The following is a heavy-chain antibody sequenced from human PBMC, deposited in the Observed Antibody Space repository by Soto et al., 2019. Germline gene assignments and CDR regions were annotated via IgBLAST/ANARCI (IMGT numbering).Heavy chain of an antibody. CDR3: AKDSKYSSGKGWFDP. D-gene: IGHD6-19*01. V-gene: IGHV3-23*01. J-gene: IGHJ5*02. Sequence: EVQLLESGGGLVQPGGSLRLSCAASGFTFSSYVMSWVRQVPGKGLEWVSGISGSGSSTYYTDSVKGRFTISRDNSKNTLHLQMNSLRAEDTAVYYCAKDSKYSSGKGWFDPWGQGTLVTVSS. CDR2: ISGSGSST. CDR1: GFTFSSYV.